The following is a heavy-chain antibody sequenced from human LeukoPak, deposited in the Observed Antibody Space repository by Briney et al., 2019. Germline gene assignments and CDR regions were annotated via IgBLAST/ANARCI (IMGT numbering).Heavy chain of an antibody. D-gene: IGHD1-7*01. J-gene: IGHJ6*03. CDR3: ARNPSITGTTENYYYYYMDV. CDR1: GYTFTGYY. CDR2: INPNSGGT. Sequence: ASVKVSCKASGYTFTGYYMHWVRQAPGQGLEWMGWINPNSGGTNYAQKFQGRVTRTRDTSISTAYMELSRLRSDDTAVYYCARNPSITGTTENYYYYYMDVWGKGTTVTVSS. V-gene: IGHV1-2*02.